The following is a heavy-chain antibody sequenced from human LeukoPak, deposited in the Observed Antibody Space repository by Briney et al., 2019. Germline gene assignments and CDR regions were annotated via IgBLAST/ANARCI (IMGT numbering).Heavy chain of an antibody. CDR1: GFIFSSYA. Sequence: GGSLRLSCAASGFIFSSYAMSWVRQAPGKGLEWVSGISSGGIIYYADSVRGRFTISRDSSKNTVYLQMNSLRAVDTAIYYCAKAGDIVTTIPSDYWGQGTLVTVSS. CDR2: ISSGGII. D-gene: IGHD5-12*01. J-gene: IGHJ4*02. CDR3: AKAGDIVTTIPSDY. V-gene: IGHV3-23*01.